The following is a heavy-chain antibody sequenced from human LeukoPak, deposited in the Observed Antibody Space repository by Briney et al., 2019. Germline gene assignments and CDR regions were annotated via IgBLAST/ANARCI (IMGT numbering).Heavy chain of an antibody. Sequence: ASVKVSCKASGYTFTNYDINWMRQATGQGLEWMGWMSPNTGNTGYSQKFQGRVTMTRDTSTSTAYMELSSLRSEDTAVYYCARNLPRTGDFDFWGPGTMVTVSS. CDR2: MSPNTGNT. CDR3: ARNLPRTGDFDF. V-gene: IGHV1-8*01. D-gene: IGHD7-27*01. J-gene: IGHJ4*02. CDR1: GYTFTNYD.